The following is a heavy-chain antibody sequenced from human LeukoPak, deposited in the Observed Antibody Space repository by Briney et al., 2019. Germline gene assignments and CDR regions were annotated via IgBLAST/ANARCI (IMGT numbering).Heavy chain of an antibody. D-gene: IGHD5-12*01. CDR3: AREIWWRFDH. CDR1: GFTFSRDW. Sequence: PGGSLRLXCSASGFTFSRDWMSWVRHTPGKGLECVAKIKPDGNEEYYMDSVKGRFTISRDNSKNSLYFHLISLRDEDTAVYYCAREIWWRFDHWGQGSLVTVSS. CDR2: IKPDGNEE. J-gene: IGHJ4*02. V-gene: IGHV3-7*01.